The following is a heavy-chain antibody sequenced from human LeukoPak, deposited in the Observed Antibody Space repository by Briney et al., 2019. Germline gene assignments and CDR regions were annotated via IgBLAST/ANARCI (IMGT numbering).Heavy chain of an antibody. CDR2: ISGSGRST. CDR1: GFTYSNYA. D-gene: IGHD1-26*01. J-gene: IGHJ4*02. CDR3: AKVRAPQQYYFDY. Sequence: PGGSLRLSCTASGFTYSNYAMNWVRQAPGKGLEWVSVISGSGRSTYYADSVKGRFTISRDNSKNTLYLQMNSLRAEDTAVYYCAKVRAPQQYYFDYWGQGTLVTVSS. V-gene: IGHV3-23*01.